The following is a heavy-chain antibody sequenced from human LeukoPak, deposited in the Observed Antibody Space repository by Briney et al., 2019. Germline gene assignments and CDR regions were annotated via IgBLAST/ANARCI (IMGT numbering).Heavy chain of an antibody. Sequence: ASVTVSCKASGGTFSSYAISWVRQAPGQGLEWMGGIIPIFGTANYAQKFQGRVTITADKSTSTAYMELSSLRSEDTAVYYCATQDSSDAFDIWGQGTMVTVSS. V-gene: IGHV1-69*06. CDR1: GGTFSSYA. CDR3: ATQDSSDAFDI. CDR2: IIPIFGTA. D-gene: IGHD3-22*01. J-gene: IGHJ3*02.